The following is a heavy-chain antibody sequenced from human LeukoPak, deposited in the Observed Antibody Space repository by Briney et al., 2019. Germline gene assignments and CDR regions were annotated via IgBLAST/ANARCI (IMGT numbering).Heavy chain of an antibody. Sequence: AGSLRLSCAASGFTFSNYGMHWVGQAPGKGLEWVAVISYDGSNKYYADSVKGRFTVSRDNSKNTLYMQMNSLRGEDTAVYYCVKDKSWTLRRFDYWGQGTLVTVSS. CDR3: VKDKSWTLRRFDY. D-gene: IGHD3/OR15-3a*01. J-gene: IGHJ4*02. V-gene: IGHV3-30*18. CDR2: ISYDGSNK. CDR1: GFTFSNYG.